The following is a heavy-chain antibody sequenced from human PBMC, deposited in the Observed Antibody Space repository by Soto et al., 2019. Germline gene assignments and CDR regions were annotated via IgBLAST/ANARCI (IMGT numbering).Heavy chain of an antibody. CDR3: ARGRGSSWYGWFDP. Sequence: SETLSLTCAVYGGSFSGYYWSWIRQPPGKGLEWIGEINHSGSTNYNPSLKSRVTISVDTSKNQFSLKLRSVTAADTAVYYCARGRGSSWYGWFDPGAREPWSPSPQ. V-gene: IGHV4-34*01. CDR2: INHSGST. CDR1: GGSFSGYY. J-gene: IGHJ5*02. D-gene: IGHD6-13*01.